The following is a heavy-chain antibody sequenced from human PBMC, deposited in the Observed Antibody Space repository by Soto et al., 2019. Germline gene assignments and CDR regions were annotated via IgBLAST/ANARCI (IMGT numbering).Heavy chain of an antibody. J-gene: IGHJ4*01. D-gene: IGHD5-18*01. V-gene: IGHV3-23*01. Sequence: PGGSLSLSCAASGFTFSIYAMSWVRQAPGKGLEWVSATSGSGGSTYYADSVKGRFTISRDNSKNTLYLQMNSLRAEDTAVYYCASGLFNSYGYGPVDYWGHGTLVTVSS. CDR1: GFTFSIYA. CDR2: TSGSGGST. CDR3: ASGLFNSYGYGPVDY.